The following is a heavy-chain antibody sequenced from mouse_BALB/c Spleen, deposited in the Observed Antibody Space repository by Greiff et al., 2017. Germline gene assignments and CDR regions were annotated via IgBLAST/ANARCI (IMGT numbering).Heavy chain of an antibody. J-gene: IGHJ3*01. CDR1: GYTFTSYY. CDR2: INPSNGGT. Sequence: QVQLQQPGAELVKPGASVKLSCKASGYTFTSYYMYWVKQRPGQGLEWIGGINPSNGGTNFNEKFKSKATLTVDKSSSTAYMQLSSLTSEDSAVYYCTTGGIYDYEAWFAYWGQGTLVTVSA. D-gene: IGHD2-4*01. CDR3: TTGGIYDYEAWFAY. V-gene: IGHV1S81*02.